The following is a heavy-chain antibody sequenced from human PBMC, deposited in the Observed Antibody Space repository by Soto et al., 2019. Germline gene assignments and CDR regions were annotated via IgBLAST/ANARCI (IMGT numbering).Heavy chain of an antibody. J-gene: IGHJ4*02. CDR3: ARVATVTTLDLDY. D-gene: IGHD4-17*01. CDR2: ISYDGSNK. Sequence: QVQLVESGGGVVQPGRSLRLSCAASGFTFSSYAMHWVRQAPGKGLEWVAVISYDGSNKYYADSVKGRFTISRDNSKNTLYLQMNSLRAEDTAVYYCARVATVTTLDLDYWGQGTLVTVSS. CDR1: GFTFSSYA. V-gene: IGHV3-30-3*01.